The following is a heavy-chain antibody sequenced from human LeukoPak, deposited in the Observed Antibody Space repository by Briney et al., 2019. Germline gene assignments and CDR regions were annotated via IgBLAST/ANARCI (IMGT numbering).Heavy chain of an antibody. CDR3: ARDVLGYDSSASD. CDR1: GYSFTGYY. D-gene: IGHD3-22*01. CDR2: VNSNIGDT. Sequence: EASVKVSCKASGYSFTGYYIHWVRQAPGQGLEWMGWVNSNIGDTYYAQKFRGRLATTRDKSITTVHMELSSLRSNDTAVYYCARDVLGYDSSASDWGQGTLVTVSS. V-gene: IGHV1-2*02. J-gene: IGHJ4*02.